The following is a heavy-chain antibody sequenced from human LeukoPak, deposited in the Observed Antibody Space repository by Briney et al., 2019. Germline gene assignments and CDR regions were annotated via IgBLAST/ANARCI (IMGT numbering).Heavy chain of an antibody. V-gene: IGHV7-4-1*02. J-gene: IGHJ6*02. CDR3: ARDAEDCSGGSCYSNYYYGMDV. Sequence: ASVKVSCKASGYTFTSYAMNWVRQAPGQGLEWMGWINTNTGNPTYAQGFTGRFVFSLDTSVSTAYLQISSLKAEDTAVYYCARDAEDCSGGSCYSNYYYGMDVWGQGTTVTVSS. D-gene: IGHD2-15*01. CDR2: INTNTGNP. CDR1: GYTFTSYA.